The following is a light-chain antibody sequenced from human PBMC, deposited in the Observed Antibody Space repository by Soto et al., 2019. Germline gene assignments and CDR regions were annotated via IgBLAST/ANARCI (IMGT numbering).Light chain of an antibody. Sequence: EIVMTQSPATLSVSLGERATLSCRASQSVSSNLLAWYQQKPGQAPRLLIYGATNRATGIPDRFSGSGSGTDFTLTISRLEPEDFAVYYCQQYGSSPRTFGQGTKVEIK. V-gene: IGKV3-20*01. CDR3: QQYGSSPRT. CDR2: GAT. J-gene: IGKJ1*01. CDR1: QSVSSNL.